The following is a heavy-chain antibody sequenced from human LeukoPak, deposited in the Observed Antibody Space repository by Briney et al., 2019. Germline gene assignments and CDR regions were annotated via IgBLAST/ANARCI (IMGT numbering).Heavy chain of an antibody. Sequence: GGSLRLSCAASGFTFSSYALNWVRQAPGKGLEWVSSITGSGDSTYYADSVKGRFTISRDNSKNTLYLQMSSLRADDTALYYCAKGVYYGAYFFDYWGQGTLVTVSS. V-gene: IGHV3-23*01. CDR2: ITGSGDST. CDR1: GFTFSSYA. D-gene: IGHD3-10*01. CDR3: AKGVYYGAYFFDY. J-gene: IGHJ4*02.